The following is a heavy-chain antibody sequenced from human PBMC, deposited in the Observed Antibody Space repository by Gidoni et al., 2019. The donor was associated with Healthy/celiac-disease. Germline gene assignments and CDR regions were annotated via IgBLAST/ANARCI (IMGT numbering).Heavy chain of an antibody. J-gene: IGHJ4*02. CDR1: GFTFDDYA. D-gene: IGHD1-26*01. Sequence: VQLVESGGGLVQPGRSLRLSCAASGFTFDDYAMHWVRQAPGNGLEGVSGISWNSGSIGYADSVKGRFTISRDNAKNSLYLQMNSLRAEDTALYYCAKDKAVWELPYYFDYWGQGTLVTVSS. V-gene: IGHV3-9*01. CDR2: ISWNSGSI. CDR3: AKDKAVWELPYYFDY.